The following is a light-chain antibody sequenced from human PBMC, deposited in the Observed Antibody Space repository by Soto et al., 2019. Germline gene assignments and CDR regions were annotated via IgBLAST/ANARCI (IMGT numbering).Light chain of an antibody. V-gene: IGLV6-57*04. J-gene: IGLJ1*01. CDR1: SGNIASNY. CDR3: QSYDNTNVV. CDR2: EDN. Sequence: NFMLTQPPSVSNSPGRTVTISCTRSSGNIASNYVQWFQQRPGSAPTTVIYEDNRRPSEIPNRFSGSIDSSSNSASLTISGLETEDEADYYCQSYDNTNVVFGGGTKVTVL.